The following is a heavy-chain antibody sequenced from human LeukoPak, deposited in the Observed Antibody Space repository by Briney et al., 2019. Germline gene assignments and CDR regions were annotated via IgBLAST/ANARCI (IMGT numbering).Heavy chain of an antibody. J-gene: IGHJ4*02. CDR2: ISSNGGST. CDR1: GFTFSSYA. V-gene: IGHV3-64*01. CDR3: TTDRPQEMTSDY. Sequence: PGGSLRLSCAASGFTFSSYAMHWVRQAPGKGLEYVSAISSNGGSTYYANSVKGRFTISRDNSKNTLYLQMNSLKTEDTAVYYCTTDRPQEMTSDYWGQGTLVTVSS. D-gene: IGHD2-21*02.